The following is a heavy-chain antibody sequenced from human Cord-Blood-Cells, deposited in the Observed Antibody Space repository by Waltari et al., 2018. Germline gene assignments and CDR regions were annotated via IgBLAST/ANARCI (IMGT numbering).Heavy chain of an antibody. J-gene: IGHJ5*02. CDR3: ARVVGAQDIVVVPAANWFDP. D-gene: IGHD2-2*01. V-gene: IGHV4-38-2*01. CDR2: IYHSGST. Sequence: QVQLQESGPGLVKPSETLSLTCAVSGYSISSGYYWGWIRQPPGKGQEWIGSIYHSGSTYYNPSLKSRVTISVDTSKNQFSLKLSSVTAADTAVYYCARVVGAQDIVVVPAANWFDPWGQGTLVTVSS. CDR1: GYSISSGYY.